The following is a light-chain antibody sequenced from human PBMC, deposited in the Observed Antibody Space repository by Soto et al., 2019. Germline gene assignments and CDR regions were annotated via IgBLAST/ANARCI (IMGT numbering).Light chain of an antibody. CDR1: QSVSSN. J-gene: IGKJ1*01. CDR2: GAS. CDR3: QHYNNWPPWT. V-gene: IGKV3-15*01. Sequence: EIVLTQSPDTLSVSPGERATFSCRASQSVSSNLAWYQQKPGQAPRLLIYGASIRATGIPARFSGSGSGTEFTLTISSLQSEDFAVYYCQHYNNWPPWTFGQGTKV.